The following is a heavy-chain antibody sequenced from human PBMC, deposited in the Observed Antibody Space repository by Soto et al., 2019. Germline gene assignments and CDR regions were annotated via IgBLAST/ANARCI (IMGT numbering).Heavy chain of an antibody. CDR2: IFHSGST. CDR1: GGSISSGGYS. D-gene: IGHD4-4*01. J-gene: IGHJ6*02. V-gene: IGHV4-30-2*01. CDR3: ARGGYSRNYYYYYGMNV. Sequence: TLSLTCAVSGGSISSGGYSWSWIRQPPGKGLEWIGYIFHSGSTYYNPSLKSRVTITVDRSKNQFSLKMSSVTAADTAVYYCARGGYSRNYYYYYGMNVWGQGTKVTVSS.